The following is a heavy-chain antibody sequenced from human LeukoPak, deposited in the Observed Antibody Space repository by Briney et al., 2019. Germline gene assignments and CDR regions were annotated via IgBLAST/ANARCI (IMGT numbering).Heavy chain of an antibody. CDR1: GGSISNSLYH. D-gene: IGHD1-14*01. Sequence: PSETLSLTCPVSGGSISNSLYHWGWVRQPPGEGLEWIGSIYYTGNTYYNPSLKGRVTISVDTSNNQFSLKLSSVIAADTAMYYCTRLRDGTPGDYWGQGTLVTVSS. J-gene: IGHJ4*02. CDR2: IYYTGNT. V-gene: IGHV4-39*01. CDR3: TRLRDGTPGDY.